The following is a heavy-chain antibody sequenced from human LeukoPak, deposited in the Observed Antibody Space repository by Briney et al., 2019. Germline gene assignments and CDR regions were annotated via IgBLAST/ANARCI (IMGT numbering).Heavy chain of an antibody. D-gene: IGHD6-19*01. CDR2: MYYSGST. V-gene: IGHV4-59*04. Sequence: SETLSLTCTVSGGSISSYYWSWIRQPLGKGLEWIGSMYYSGSTYFNPSLKSRVTMSVDTSKNQVSLMLSSVTAADTAVYYCARSSGSNWFDPWGQGTLVTVSS. J-gene: IGHJ5*02. CDR1: GGSISSYY. CDR3: ARSSGSNWFDP.